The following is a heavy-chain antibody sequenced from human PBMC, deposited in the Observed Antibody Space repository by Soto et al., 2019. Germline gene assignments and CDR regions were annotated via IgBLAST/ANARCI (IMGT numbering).Heavy chain of an antibody. D-gene: IGHD3-3*01. CDR1: GGSVSSGSYS. CDR3: ARGIAADDFWSGYYYYYYMDV. J-gene: IGHJ6*03. Sequence: SETLSLTCTVSGGSVSSGSYSWSWIRQPPGKGLEWIGYIYYSGSTNYNPSLKSRVTISVDTSKNQFSLKLSSVTAADTAVYYCARGIAADDFWSGYYYYYYMDVWGKGTTVTVSS. CDR2: IYYSGST. V-gene: IGHV4-61*01.